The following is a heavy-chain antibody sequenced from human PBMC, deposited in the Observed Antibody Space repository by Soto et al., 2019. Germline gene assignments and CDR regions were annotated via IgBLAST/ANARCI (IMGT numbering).Heavy chain of an antibody. V-gene: IGHV3-21*01. CDR1: GFTFSTYS. J-gene: IGHJ4*02. CDR2: ISSGSSYI. D-gene: IGHD1-7*01. Sequence: GGSLRLSCAASGFTFSTYSMNWVRQAPGKGLEWVSSISSGSSYIYYADSVKGRFTISRDNAKNSLFLQMNSLRAEDTAFYYCTRDRRPTGTTGYFDYWGQGTLVTVSS. CDR3: TRDRRPTGTTGYFDY.